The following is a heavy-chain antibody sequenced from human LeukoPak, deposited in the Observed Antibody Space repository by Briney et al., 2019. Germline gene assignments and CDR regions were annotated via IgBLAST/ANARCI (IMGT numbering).Heavy chain of an antibody. V-gene: IGHV3-73*01. CDR1: GFTFSGSA. CDR2: IRSKANSYAT. Sequence: PGGSLRLSCAASGFTFSGSAMHWVRQASGKGLEWVGRIRSKANSYATAYAASVKGRFTISRDDSKNTAYLQMNSLRAEDTAVYYCARDGTNVDIVATPRSYYGMDVWGQGTTVTVSS. D-gene: IGHD5-12*01. J-gene: IGHJ6*02. CDR3: ARDGTNVDIVATPRSYYGMDV.